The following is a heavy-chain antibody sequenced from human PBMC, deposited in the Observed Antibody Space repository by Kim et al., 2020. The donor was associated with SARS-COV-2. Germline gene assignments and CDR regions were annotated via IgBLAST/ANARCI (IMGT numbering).Heavy chain of an antibody. CDR3: ARDLRGMGNWLDP. CDR2: IYYSGST. J-gene: IGHJ5*02. V-gene: IGHV4-61*01. D-gene: IGHD3-16*01. CDR1: GGSVNSGSYY. Sequence: SETLSLTCTVSGGSVNSGSYYWSWIRQPPGKGLEWIGYIYYSGSTNYNPSLKSRVTISVDTSKTQFSLKLSSITAADTAVYYCARDLRGMGNWLDPWGQGTLVTVSS.